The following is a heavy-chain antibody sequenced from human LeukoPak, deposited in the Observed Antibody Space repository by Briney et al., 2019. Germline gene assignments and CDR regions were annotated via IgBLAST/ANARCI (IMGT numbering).Heavy chain of an antibody. Sequence: SETLSLTCTVSGGSITNYYWGWIRQPPGKGLEWIGSIYHSGSTYYNPSLKSRVTISVDTSKNQFSLKLSSVTAADTAVYYCANRGVLDAFDIWGQGTMVTVSS. CDR2: IYHSGST. J-gene: IGHJ3*02. CDR3: ANRGVLDAFDI. CDR1: GGSITNYY. D-gene: IGHD3-10*01. V-gene: IGHV4-38-2*02.